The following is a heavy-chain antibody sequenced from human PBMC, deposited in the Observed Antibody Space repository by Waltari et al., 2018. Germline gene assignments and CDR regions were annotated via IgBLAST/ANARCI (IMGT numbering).Heavy chain of an antibody. J-gene: IGHJ4*02. CDR2: IIPIVGTA. V-gene: IGHV1-69*13. Sequence: QVQLVQSGDEVKTPGSSVKVSCTASGGPFSSYALSWVRQAPGQGLEWMGGIIPIVGTANYAQKCQGRVTITADESTSTAYMELSSLRSEDTAVYYCARDNSLERGGSPNDYWGQGTLVTVSS. CDR3: ARDNSLERGGSPNDY. CDR1: GGPFSSYA. D-gene: IGHD2-15*01.